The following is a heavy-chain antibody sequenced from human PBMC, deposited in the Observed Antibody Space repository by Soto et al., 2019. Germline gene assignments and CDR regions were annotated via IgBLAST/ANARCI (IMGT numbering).Heavy chain of an antibody. CDR3: AKDYGDYLYYFDY. J-gene: IGHJ4*02. D-gene: IGHD4-17*01. Sequence: TGGSLRLSCAASGFTFSSYAMSWVRQAPGKGLEWVSAISGSGGSTYYADSVKGRFTISRDNSKNTLYLQMNSLRAEDTAVYYCAKDYGDYLYYFDYWGQGTLVTVSS. CDR1: GFTFSSYA. CDR2: ISGSGGST. V-gene: IGHV3-23*01.